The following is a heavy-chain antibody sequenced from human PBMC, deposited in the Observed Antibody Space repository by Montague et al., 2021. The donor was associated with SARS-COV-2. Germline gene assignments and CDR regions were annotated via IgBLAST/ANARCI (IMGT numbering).Heavy chain of an antibody. J-gene: IGHJ6*02. D-gene: IGHD3-9*01. CDR2: IYYSGXX. Sequence: SETLSLTCTVSGGSISSGGYYWSWIRQHPGKGLEWIGYIYYSGXXXYXXXLKXRVTISVDTSKNQFSLKLSSVTAADTAVYYCARVKTPRYYDILTGYSKYYGMDVWGQGTTVTVSS. CDR3: ARVKTPRYYDILTGYSKYYGMDV. V-gene: IGHV4-31*03. CDR1: GGSISSGGYY.